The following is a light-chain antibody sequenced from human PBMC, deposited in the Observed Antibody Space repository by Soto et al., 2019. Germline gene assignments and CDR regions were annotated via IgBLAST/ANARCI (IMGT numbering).Light chain of an antibody. CDR1: ISDVGGYNY. J-gene: IGLJ1*01. CDR2: EVS. CDR3: SSYTSSSTDV. Sequence: QSALTQPASVSGSPGQSITISCTGTISDVGGYNYVSWYQQHPGKAPKLMIYEVSNRPSGVSNRFSGSKSCNTASLTISGLQSEDEADYYCSSYTSSSTDVFGTGTKITFL. V-gene: IGLV2-14*01.